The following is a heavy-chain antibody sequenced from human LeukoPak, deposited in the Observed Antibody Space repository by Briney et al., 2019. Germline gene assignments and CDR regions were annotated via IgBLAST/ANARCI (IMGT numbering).Heavy chain of an antibody. CDR3: ARYGGPVTD. Sequence: GGSLRLSCAASGFSFNTHSMSWVRQAPGQGLEWVANIKEDGSEKNYVDSVKGRFTISRDNVKNALYLQMNSLRAEDTALYYCARYGGPVTDWGQGTLVIVSS. CDR2: IKEDGSEK. CDR1: GFSFNTHS. V-gene: IGHV3-7*05. D-gene: IGHD2-21*02. J-gene: IGHJ4*02.